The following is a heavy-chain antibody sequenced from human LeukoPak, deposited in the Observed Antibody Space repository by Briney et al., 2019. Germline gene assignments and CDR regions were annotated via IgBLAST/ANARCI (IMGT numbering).Heavy chain of an antibody. D-gene: IGHD3-10*01. CDR3: AGRYGSGSYYIDY. Sequence: ASVKVSCKASGGTFSSYAISWVRQAPGQGLEWMGGIIPIFGTANYAQKFQGRVTITADESTSTAYMELSSLRSEDTAVYYCAGRYGSGSYYIDYWGQGTLVTVSS. CDR1: GGTFSSYA. J-gene: IGHJ4*02. CDR2: IIPIFGTA. V-gene: IGHV1-69*13.